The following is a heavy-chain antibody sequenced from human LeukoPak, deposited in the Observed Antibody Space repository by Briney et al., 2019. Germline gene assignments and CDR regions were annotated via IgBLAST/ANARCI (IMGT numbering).Heavy chain of an antibody. CDR1: GGSISTSY. CDR3: ARVLEYSDTLLAPEYFYALDV. CDR2: IFYSGST. Sequence: SETLPLTCTVSGGSISTSYWSWIRQSPGKELEWIGYIFYSGSTNYNPSLNSRVTISVDTSKNQFSLKLSSVTAADTAVYFCARVLEYSDTLLAPEYFYALDVWGQGTPVTVSS. V-gene: IGHV4-59*01. J-gene: IGHJ6*02. D-gene: IGHD4-17*01.